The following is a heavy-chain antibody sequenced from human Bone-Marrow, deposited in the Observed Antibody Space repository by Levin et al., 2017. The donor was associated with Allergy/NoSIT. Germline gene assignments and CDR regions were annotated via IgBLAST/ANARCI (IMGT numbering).Heavy chain of an antibody. J-gene: IGHJ5*02. CDR2: IYYSGST. Sequence: SETLSLTCTVSGGSISSYYWSWIRQPPGKGLEWIGYIYYSGSTNYNPSLKSRVTISVDTSKNQFSLKLSSVTAADTAVYYCARVSYDFWSGTNWFDPWGQGTLVTVSS. V-gene: IGHV4-59*01. D-gene: IGHD3-3*01. CDR1: GGSISSYY. CDR3: ARVSYDFWSGTNWFDP.